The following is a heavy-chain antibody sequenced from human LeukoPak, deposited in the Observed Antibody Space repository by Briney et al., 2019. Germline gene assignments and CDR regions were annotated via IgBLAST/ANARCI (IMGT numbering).Heavy chain of an antibody. Sequence: PGGSLRLSCAASGFTFSSYEMNWVRQAPGKGLEWVSYISSSGSTIYYADSVKGRFTISRDNAKNSLYLQMNSLRAEDTAVYYCARGIQLWLGYFDYWGQGTLVTVSS. J-gene: IGHJ4*02. CDR1: GFTFSSYE. CDR2: ISSSGSTI. D-gene: IGHD5-18*01. CDR3: ARGIQLWLGYFDY. V-gene: IGHV3-48*03.